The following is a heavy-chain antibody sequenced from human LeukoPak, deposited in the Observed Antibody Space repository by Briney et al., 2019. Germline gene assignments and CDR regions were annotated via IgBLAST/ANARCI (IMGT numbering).Heavy chain of an antibody. CDR1: GGSISSYY. CDR3: ARLRITMVRGVREGHWFDP. V-gene: IGHV4-59*01. J-gene: IGHJ5*02. CDR2: IYYSGST. D-gene: IGHD3-10*01. Sequence: SETLSLTCTVSGGSISSYYWSWIRQPPGKGLEWIGYIYYSGSTNYNPSLKSRVTISVGTSKNQFSLKLSSVTAADTAVYYCARLRITMVRGVREGHWFDPWGQGTLVTVSS.